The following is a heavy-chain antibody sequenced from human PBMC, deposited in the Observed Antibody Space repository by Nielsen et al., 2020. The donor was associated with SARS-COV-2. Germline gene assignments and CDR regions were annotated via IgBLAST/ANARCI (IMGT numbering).Heavy chain of an antibody. CDR1: GFNISSSF. CDR2: IYTDGST. CDR3: ARHRQWELLGIDY. D-gene: IGHD1-26*01. V-gene: IGHV3-66*04. J-gene: IGHJ4*02. Sequence: GESLKISCGASGFNISSSFMSWVRPAAGKGLDWVSVIYTDGSTSHADSVRGRFTISRDNSKNTLYLQMNSLRAEDKAVYYCARHRQWELLGIDYWGQGTLVTVSS.